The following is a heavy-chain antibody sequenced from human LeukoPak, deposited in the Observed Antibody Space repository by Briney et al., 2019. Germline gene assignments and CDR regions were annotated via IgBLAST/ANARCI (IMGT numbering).Heavy chain of an antibody. J-gene: IGHJ4*02. D-gene: IGHD3-22*01. CDR2: IYYSGST. CDR1: GGSISSYY. V-gene: IGHV4-59*05. Sequence: SETLSLTCTVSGGSISSYYWSWIRQPPGKGLERIGSIYYSGSTYYNPSLKSRVTISVDTSKNQFSLKLSSVTAADTAVYYCARSNIYYDSSGYYSGYCFDYWGQGTLVTVSS. CDR3: ARSNIYYDSSGYYSGYCFDY.